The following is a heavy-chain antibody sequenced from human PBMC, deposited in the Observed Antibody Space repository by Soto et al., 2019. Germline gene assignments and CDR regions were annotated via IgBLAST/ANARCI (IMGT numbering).Heavy chain of an antibody. CDR3: AGTPPCTIVDGAVRDYYFDY. CDR2: IYSGGST. Sequence: PGGSLRRSCAASGITVSYNYMSWVRQAPGKGLEWVSVIYSGGSTFYADSVKGRFTISRDTSKNTVYLQMNSLRAEDTAVYYCAGTPPCTIVDGAVRDYYFDYCGQGA. D-gene: IGHD6-19*01. CDR1: GITVSYNY. J-gene: IGHJ4*02. V-gene: IGHV3-53*01.